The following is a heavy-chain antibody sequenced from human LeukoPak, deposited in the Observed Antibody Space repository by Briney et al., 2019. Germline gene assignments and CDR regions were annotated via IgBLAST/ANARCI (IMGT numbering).Heavy chain of an antibody. J-gene: IGHJ6*03. Sequence: PGGSLRLSCAASGFTFSSYGMHWVRQAPGKGLEWVAFIRNDGSNKYYANSVKGRFTISRDNSKNTLYLQMNSLRAEDTAVYYCAKDGCSSATCYYYYYCMDVWGKGTTVTVSS. V-gene: IGHV3-30*02. CDR2: IRNDGSNK. CDR1: GFTFSSYG. CDR3: AKDGCSSATCYYYYYCMDV. D-gene: IGHD2-2*01.